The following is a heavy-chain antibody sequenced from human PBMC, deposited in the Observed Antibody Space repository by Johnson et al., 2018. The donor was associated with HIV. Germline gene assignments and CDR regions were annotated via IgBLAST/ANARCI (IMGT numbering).Heavy chain of an antibody. CDR1: GFTFDDYA. CDR3: AKDRILSGYGPGAFDI. Sequence: EVQLVESGGGLVQPGRSLRLSCAASGFTFDDYAMHWVRQAPGKGLEWVSGISWNSGSIGYADSVKGRFTISRDNAKNSLYLQMNSLRAEDTALYYCAKDRILSGYGPGAFDIWGQGTMVTVSS. V-gene: IGHV3-9*01. CDR2: ISWNSGSI. J-gene: IGHJ3*02. D-gene: IGHD5-12*01.